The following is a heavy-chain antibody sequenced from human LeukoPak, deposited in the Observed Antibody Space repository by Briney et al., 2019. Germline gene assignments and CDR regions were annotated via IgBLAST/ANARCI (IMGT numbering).Heavy chain of an antibody. J-gene: IGHJ4*02. CDR3: AKVYSYGPKDAF. CDR2: INHSGSI. Sequence: PSETLSLTCAVSGGSLSNYYWSWIRQPPGKGLEWIGEINHSGSINHNPSLKSRVTISIDTSKNQFSLKLTSVTAADTAVYYCAKVYSYGPKDAFWGQGTLVTVSS. V-gene: IGHV4-34*01. D-gene: IGHD5-18*01. CDR1: GGSLSNYY.